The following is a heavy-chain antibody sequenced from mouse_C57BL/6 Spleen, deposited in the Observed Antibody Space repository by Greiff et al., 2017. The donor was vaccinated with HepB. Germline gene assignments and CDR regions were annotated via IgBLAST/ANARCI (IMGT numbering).Heavy chain of an antibody. Sequence: QVQLQQPGAELVRPGASVKLSCKASGYTFTSYWMHWVKQRPGQGLEWIGRIDPANGDTKYNQKFKGKATLTVDKSSSTAYMQLSSLTSEDSAVYYCALLDYWGQGTTLTVSS. CDR1: GYTFTSYW. CDR3: ALLDY. CDR2: IDPANGDT. D-gene: IGHD1-1*01. V-gene: IGHV1-72*01. J-gene: IGHJ2*01.